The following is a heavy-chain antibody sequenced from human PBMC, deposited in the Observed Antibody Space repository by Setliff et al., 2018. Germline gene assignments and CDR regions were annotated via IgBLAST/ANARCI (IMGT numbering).Heavy chain of an antibody. J-gene: IGHJ4*02. CDR1: GASISSGTYY. Sequence: NPSETLSLTCTVSGASISSGTYYWAWIRQPPGKGLEWIGRIHYSGTTYSNASLASRLTISVDTAKNQFSLKLTSVTAADTAVYYCARTGTYRYFDYWGQGTRVTVSS. V-gene: IGHV4-39*01. CDR2: IHYSGTT. CDR3: ARTGTYRYFDY. D-gene: IGHD1-1*01.